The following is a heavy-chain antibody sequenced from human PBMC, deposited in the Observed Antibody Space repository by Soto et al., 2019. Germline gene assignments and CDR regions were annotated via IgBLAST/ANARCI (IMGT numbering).Heavy chain of an antibody. CDR2: INPSGGST. V-gene: IGHV1-46*01. J-gene: IGHJ5*02. CDR3: ATVAQGYWFDP. Sequence: ASVKVSCKASGYTFTSYYMHWVRQAPGQGLEWMGIINPSGGSTSYAQKFQGRVTMTRDMSTSTVYMELSSLRSEDTAVYYCATVAQGYWFDPWGQGTLVTVSS. CDR1: GYTFTSYY.